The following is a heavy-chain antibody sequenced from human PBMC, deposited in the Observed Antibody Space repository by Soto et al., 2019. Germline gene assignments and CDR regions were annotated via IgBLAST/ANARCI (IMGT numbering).Heavy chain of an antibody. CDR1: GYGFTTYG. Sequence: QVHLVQSGAEVKKPGASVKVSCKGSGYGFTTYGITWVRQAPGQGLEWMAWISAHNGNTNYAQKVQGRGTGTRDTSTSTAYMELRSRRYDDTAVYYCARGRYGDYWGQGALVTVSS. CDR2: ISAHNGNT. CDR3: ARGRYGDY. J-gene: IGHJ4*02. D-gene: IGHD1-1*01. V-gene: IGHV1-18*01.